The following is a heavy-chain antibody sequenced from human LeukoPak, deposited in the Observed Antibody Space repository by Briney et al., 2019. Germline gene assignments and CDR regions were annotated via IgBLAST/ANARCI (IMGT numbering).Heavy chain of an antibody. D-gene: IGHD3-10*01. Sequence: GGSLGLSCAASGFTFSSYSMNWVRRAPGKGLEWVSAISGSGGSTYYADSVKGRFTISRDNSKNTLYLQMNSLRAEDTAVYYCAKDRDGSAWDWGQGTLVTVSS. CDR2: ISGSGGST. J-gene: IGHJ4*02. CDR1: GFTFSSYS. V-gene: IGHV3-23*01. CDR3: AKDRDGSAWD.